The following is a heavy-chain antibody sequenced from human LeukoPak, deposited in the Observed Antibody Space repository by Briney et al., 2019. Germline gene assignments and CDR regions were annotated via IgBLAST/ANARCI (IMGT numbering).Heavy chain of an antibody. CDR2: IRYDGSNK. Sequence: PGGSLRLSCAASGYTFSRHGIHWVRQAPGKGLEWVAFIRYDGSNKYYADSVKGRFTISRDNSKNTLYLQMNSLRAEDTAVYYCAKDKAMYYYDSSGYYFDYWGQGTLVTVSS. J-gene: IGHJ4*02. CDR3: AKDKAMYYYDSSGYYFDY. CDR1: GYTFSRHG. V-gene: IGHV3-30*02. D-gene: IGHD3-22*01.